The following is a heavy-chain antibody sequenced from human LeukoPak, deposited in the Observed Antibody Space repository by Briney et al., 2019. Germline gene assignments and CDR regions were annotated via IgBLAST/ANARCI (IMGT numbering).Heavy chain of an antibody. Sequence: GGTLRLSCAASGFTFSSYNMNWVRQAPGKGLEWVSSISSSNSYINYADSVKGRFTISRDNAKNSLYLQMNSVRAEDTAVYYCARSNGIVAVIKSAVAYYFDYWGQGTLVTVCS. J-gene: IGHJ4*02. CDR1: GFTFSSYN. CDR3: ARSNGIVAVIKSAVAYYFDY. V-gene: IGHV3-21*01. D-gene: IGHD3-22*01. CDR2: ISSSNSYI.